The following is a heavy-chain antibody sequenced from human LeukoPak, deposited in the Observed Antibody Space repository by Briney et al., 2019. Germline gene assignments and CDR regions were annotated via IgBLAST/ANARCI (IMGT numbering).Heavy chain of an antibody. V-gene: IGHV4-4*07. CDR3: ARNLAAAGTDY. D-gene: IGHD6-13*01. J-gene: IGHJ4*02. CDR2: IYTSGST. Sequence: SETLSLTCTVSGGSISSYYWSWIRQPAGKGLEWIGHIYTSGSTNYNPSLKSRVTMSVDTSKNQSALRLSSVTAADTVVYYCARNLAAAGTDYWGQGTLVTVSS. CDR1: GGSISSYY.